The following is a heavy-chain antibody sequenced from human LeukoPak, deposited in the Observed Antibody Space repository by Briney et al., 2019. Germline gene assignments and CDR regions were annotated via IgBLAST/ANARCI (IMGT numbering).Heavy chain of an antibody. CDR3: AKDVRGYSTLPDI. V-gene: IGHV3-30*02. CDR2: IRYDGSNR. Sequence: GGSLRLSCAASGFTFSNYGMHWVRQAPGKGLEWLTFIRYDGSNRYTVDSVRGQFTISRDNSKNTLFPQMNSLRVEDTAVYYCAKDVRGYSTLPDIWGQGTMVIVSS. J-gene: IGHJ3*02. D-gene: IGHD5-24*01. CDR1: GFTFSNYG.